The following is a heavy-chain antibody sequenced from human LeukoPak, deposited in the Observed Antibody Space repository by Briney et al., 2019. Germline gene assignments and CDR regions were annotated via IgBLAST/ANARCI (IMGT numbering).Heavy chain of an antibody. CDR1: GGSISIYY. V-gene: IGHV4-59*01. J-gene: IGHJ3*02. D-gene: IGHD4-17*01. CDR3: AREPTVTNAFDI. Sequence: PSETLSLTCTVAGGSISIYYWGWTRQPPGKGLEWIGYIYYSGSTNYNPSLKSRVTISVDTSKNQFSLKLSSVTAADTAVYYCAREPTVTNAFDIWGQGTMVTVSS. CDR2: IYYSGST.